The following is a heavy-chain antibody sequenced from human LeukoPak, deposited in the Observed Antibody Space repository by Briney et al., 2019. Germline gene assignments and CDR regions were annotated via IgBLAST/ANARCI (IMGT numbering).Heavy chain of an antibody. CDR3: ARGIDAPSSGYYY. D-gene: IGHD3-22*01. CDR2: IYYSGST. Sequence: PSETLSLTCTVSGGSISSSSYYWGWIRQPPGKGLEWIGSIYYSGSTYYNPSLKSRVAISVDTSKNQFSLKLSSVTAADTAVYYCARGIDAPSSGYYYWGQGTLVTVSS. CDR1: GGSISSSSYY. V-gene: IGHV4-39*01. J-gene: IGHJ4*02.